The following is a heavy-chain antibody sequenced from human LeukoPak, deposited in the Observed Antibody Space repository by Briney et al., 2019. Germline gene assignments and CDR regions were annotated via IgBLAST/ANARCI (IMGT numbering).Heavy chain of an antibody. J-gene: IGHJ4*02. D-gene: IGHD6-19*01. Sequence: ASVKVSCKASGYTFTGYYLHWVRQAPGQGLEWMGWINPDSGGTHYAQKFQGRVTMTRDTPISTAYMELSRLRSDDTAVYYCANAGIAVAANAADYWGQGTLVTVSS. V-gene: IGHV1-2*02. CDR1: GYTFTGYY. CDR3: ANAGIAVAANAADY. CDR2: INPDSGGT.